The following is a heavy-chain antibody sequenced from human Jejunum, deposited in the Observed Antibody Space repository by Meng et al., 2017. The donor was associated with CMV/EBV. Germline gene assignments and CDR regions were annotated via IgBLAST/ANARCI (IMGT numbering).Heavy chain of an antibody. V-gene: IGHV3-33*01. D-gene: IGHD6-6*01. Sequence: AASGFTFSTSGIHWVRQAPSKGLEWLTLIWHDTSKQYYADSVKGRFTISRDNAENTLSLQMNSLRGEDTAVYYCAREQSSSYAFDIWGQGTVVTVSS. J-gene: IGHJ3*02. CDR1: GFTFSTSG. CDR2: IWHDTSKQ. CDR3: AREQSSSYAFDI.